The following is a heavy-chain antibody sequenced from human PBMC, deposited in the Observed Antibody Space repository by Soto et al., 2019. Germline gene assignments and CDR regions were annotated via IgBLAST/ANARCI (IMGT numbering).Heavy chain of an antibody. CDR3: ARERYYGMDV. V-gene: IGHV4-59*01. J-gene: IGHJ6*02. Sequence: PSETLSLTRTVSGASITSSCRKWLRHSPGKGLEWIGHVYHTGSTNYDPSLKSRVAISVDTSKNQFSLKLSSVTAADTAVYYCARERYYGMDVWGQGTTVTVSS. CDR2: VYHTGST. CDR1: GASITSSC.